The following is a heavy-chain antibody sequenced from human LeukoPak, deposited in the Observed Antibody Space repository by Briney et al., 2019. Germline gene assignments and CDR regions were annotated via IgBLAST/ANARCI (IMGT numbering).Heavy chain of an antibody. Sequence: PGRSLRLSCAASGFTFDDYAMHWVRQAPGKGLEWVSGISWNSGSIGYADSVKGRFTISRDNAKNSLYLQMNSLRAEDTALYYCAKEESGSPTFDYWGQGTLVTVSS. CDR1: GFTFDDYA. D-gene: IGHD1-26*01. J-gene: IGHJ4*02. CDR2: ISWNSGSI. V-gene: IGHV3-9*01. CDR3: AKEESGSPTFDY.